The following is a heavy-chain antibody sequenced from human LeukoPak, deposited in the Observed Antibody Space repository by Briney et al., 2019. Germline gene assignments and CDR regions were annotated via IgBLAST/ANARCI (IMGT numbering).Heavy chain of an antibody. CDR3: ARTPNRFYDF. J-gene: IGHJ4*02. Sequence: PGGSLRLCCAASGFTFSSYAFKWVRQAPGKGLEWVSGITMSGDSTYYADSVKGRFTISRDNSKNTLYLQMTSLRAGDTALYYCARTPNRFYDFWGQGTLVTVSS. CDR2: ITMSGDST. V-gene: IGHV3-23*01. CDR1: GFTFSSYA.